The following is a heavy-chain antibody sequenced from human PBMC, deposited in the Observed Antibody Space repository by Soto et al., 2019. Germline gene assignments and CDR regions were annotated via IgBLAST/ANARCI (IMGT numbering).Heavy chain of an antibody. CDR3: ARDLVLVVGAKYHWFDS. CDR2: ISPHNGKT. CDR1: GYSFTGYG. D-gene: IGHD2-8*02. Sequence: QVQLVQSGAEVKKPGASVKVSCKASGYSFTGYGITWVRQAPGQGLEWMGWISPHNGKTKYPQKLQGRVTMTTDAPNSTAYMELRSLRSDDTAVYYWARDLVLVVGAKYHWFDSWGQGTLVTVSS. J-gene: IGHJ5*01. V-gene: IGHV1-18*01.